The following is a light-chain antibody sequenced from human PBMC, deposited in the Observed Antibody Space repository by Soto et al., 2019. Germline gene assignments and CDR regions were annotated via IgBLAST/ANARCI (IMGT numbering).Light chain of an antibody. CDR2: RDD. V-gene: IGLV1-44*01. CDR1: RSSIGSYS. J-gene: IGLJ2*01. CDR3: ASWDGSLNGQL. Sequence: QSVLTQPPSASGTPGQRVTISCSGSRSSIGSYSIFWYQHLPTTAPKLLIYRDDQRPSGVPDRFSASKSGTSASLAISGLQSEDEADYYCASWDGSLNGQLFGGGTKLTVL.